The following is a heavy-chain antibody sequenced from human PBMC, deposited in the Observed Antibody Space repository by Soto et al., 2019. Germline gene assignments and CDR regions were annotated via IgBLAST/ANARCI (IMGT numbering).Heavy chain of an antibody. D-gene: IGHD1-1*01. J-gene: IGHJ5*02. CDR3: ASHDPGARFDP. Sequence: QVQLVQSGAEVKKPGASVKVSCKAPRYIFTAYIMHWGRQAPGQGLEWMGWINPNNGATHYGLSFQGRVTMTRDTSISTAYMELSSLRSDDTAVYYCASHDPGARFDPWGQGTLVIVSS. CDR1: RYIFTAYI. CDR2: INPNNGAT. V-gene: IGHV1-2*02.